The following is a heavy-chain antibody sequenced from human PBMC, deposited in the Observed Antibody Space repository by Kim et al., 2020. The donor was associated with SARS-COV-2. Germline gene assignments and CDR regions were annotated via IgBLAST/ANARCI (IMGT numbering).Heavy chain of an antibody. CDR2: ISGSGGST. V-gene: IGHV3-23*01. J-gene: IGHJ4*02. Sequence: GGSLRLSCAASGFTFSSYAMSGVRQAPGKGLEWVSAISGSGGSTYYADSVKGRFTISRDNSKNTLYLQMNSLRAEDTAVYYCAKAKYYYDSSGPFDYWGQGTLVTVSS. D-gene: IGHD3-22*01. CDR3: AKAKYYYDSSGPFDY. CDR1: GFTFSSYA.